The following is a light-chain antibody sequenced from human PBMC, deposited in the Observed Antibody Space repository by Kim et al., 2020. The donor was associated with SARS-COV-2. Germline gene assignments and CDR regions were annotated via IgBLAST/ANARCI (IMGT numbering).Light chain of an antibody. Sequence: SASVGDRVTITCQASQDISNYLKWYQQKPGKAPKLLIYDASNLETGVASRFSGRGSGTDFTFTISRLQPADIATYYCQQSDNLPRTFGQGTKLEI. CDR3: QQSDNLPRT. J-gene: IGKJ2*02. V-gene: IGKV1-33*01. CDR2: DAS. CDR1: QDISNY.